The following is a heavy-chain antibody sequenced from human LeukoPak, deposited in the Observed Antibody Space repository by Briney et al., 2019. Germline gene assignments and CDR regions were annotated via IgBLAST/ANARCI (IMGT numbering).Heavy chain of an antibody. CDR1: GFTFSSYE. CDR2: ISSSGNTI. J-gene: IGHJ4*02. CDR3: ARGRYTDSWYDYFDY. V-gene: IGHV3-48*03. D-gene: IGHD6-13*01. Sequence: GGSLRLSCAASGFTFSSYEMNWVRQAPGKGLEWVSYISSSGNTIYYADSVKGRFTISRDNAKNSLHLQMNSLRDEDTAVYYCARGRYTDSWYDYFDYWGQGTLLTVSS.